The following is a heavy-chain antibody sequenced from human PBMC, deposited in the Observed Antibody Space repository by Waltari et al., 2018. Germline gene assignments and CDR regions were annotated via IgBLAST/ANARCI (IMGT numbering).Heavy chain of an antibody. CDR1: GGSISRFY. D-gene: IGHD2-21*02. J-gene: IGHJ5*02. Sequence: QVHLQASVPSLLKPSETLSPIGTFSGGSISRFYWSWVRQPPGKGLDWIGYIYYTGSTNFNPSLKCRVTMSVDTSKNQFSLKLSSVTAADTAFYYCARGGGGDWGWFDPWGQGTLVTVSS. CDR3: ARGGGGDWGWFDP. CDR2: IYYTGST. V-gene: IGHV4-59*01.